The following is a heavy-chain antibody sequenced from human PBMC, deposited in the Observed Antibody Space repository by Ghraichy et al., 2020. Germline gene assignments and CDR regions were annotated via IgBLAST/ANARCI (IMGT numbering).Heavy chain of an antibody. CDR2: IQYDGSNK. CDR3: AKESFYDTTGSSRTEHFHH. J-gene: IGHJ1*01. D-gene: IGHD3-22*01. CDR1: GFTFSYYG. V-gene: IGHV3-30*02. Sequence: GGSLRLTCAASGFTFSYYGMHWVRQAPGKGLEWVAFIQYDGSNKIYEDSVKGRFTISRDNSKNSVDLQMNSLRVEDTAVYYCAKESFYDTTGSSRTEHFHHWGQGTLVSVSS.